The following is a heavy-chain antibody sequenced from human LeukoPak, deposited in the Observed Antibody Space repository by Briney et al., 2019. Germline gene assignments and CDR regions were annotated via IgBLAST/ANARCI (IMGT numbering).Heavy chain of an antibody. CDR1: GGSISSGDYY. CDR3: ARGRNDYGDYQPLLGYYFDY. D-gene: IGHD4-17*01. J-gene: IGHJ4*02. CDR2: IYYSGST. V-gene: IGHV4-30-4*01. Sequence: SETLSLTRTVSGGSISSGDYYWSWIRQPPGKGLEWIGYIYYSGSTYYNPSLKSRVTISVDTSKNQFSLKLSSVTAADTAVYYCARGRNDYGDYQPLLGYYFDYWGQGTLVTVSS.